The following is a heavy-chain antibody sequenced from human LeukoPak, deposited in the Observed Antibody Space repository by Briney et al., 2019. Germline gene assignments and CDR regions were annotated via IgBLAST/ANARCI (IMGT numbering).Heavy chain of an antibody. CDR2: ISGSAGKI. Sequence: GGSLRLSCVASGFTFSNYAMSWVRQAPGKGLDWVSVISGSAGKIRYAGSVKGRFTISRDNSESTVYLQMNNLRAEDTAVYYCAGRVTGYSSGYVYWGQGTLVTVSS. CDR1: GFTFSNYA. D-gene: IGHD5-18*01. V-gene: IGHV3-23*01. J-gene: IGHJ4*02. CDR3: AGRVTGYSSGYVY.